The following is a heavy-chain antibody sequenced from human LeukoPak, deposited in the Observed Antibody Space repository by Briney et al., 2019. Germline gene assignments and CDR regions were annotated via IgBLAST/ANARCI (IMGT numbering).Heavy chain of an antibody. CDR3: ARIEESPTPPIVVVPAAIWSSFDY. CDR2: ISYDGSNK. J-gene: IGHJ4*02. Sequence: TGGSLRLSCAASGFTFSSYAMHWVRQAPGKGLEWVAVISYDGSNKYYADSVKGRFTISRDNSKNTLYLQMNSLRAEDTAVYYCARIEESPTPPIVVVPAAIWSSFDYWGQGTLVTVSS. D-gene: IGHD2-2*02. V-gene: IGHV3-30-3*01. CDR1: GFTFSSYA.